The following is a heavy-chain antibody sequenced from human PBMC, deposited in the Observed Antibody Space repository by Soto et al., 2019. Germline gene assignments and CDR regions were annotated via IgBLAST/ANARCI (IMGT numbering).Heavy chain of an antibody. D-gene: IGHD3-22*01. V-gene: IGHV4-31*03. CDR1: GGSISSGGYY. CDR3: AGGLGYYDSSGYYWGY. Sequence: QVQLQESGPGLVKPSQTLSLTCTVSGGSISSGGYYWSWIRQHPGKGLECIGYIYYSGSTYYNPFVKSRVTISVDTSENQLSLKLSSVTVADTAVYYCAGGLGYYDSSGYYWGYWCQGTLVSVSS. J-gene: IGHJ4*02. CDR2: IYYSGST.